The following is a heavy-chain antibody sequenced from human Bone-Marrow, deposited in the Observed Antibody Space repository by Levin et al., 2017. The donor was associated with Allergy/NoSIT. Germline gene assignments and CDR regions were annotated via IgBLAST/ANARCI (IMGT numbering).Heavy chain of an antibody. CDR2: IKQDGSEK. CDR1: GFTFSSYW. J-gene: IGHJ4*02. CDR3: AREGATVTNRGGADY. D-gene: IGHD4-17*01. Sequence: AGGSLRLSCAASGFTFSSYWMSWVRQAPGKGLEWVANIKQDGSEKYYVDSVKGRFTISRDNAKNSLYLQMNSLRAEDTAVYYCAREGATVTNRGGADYWGQGTLVTVSS. V-gene: IGHV3-7*01.